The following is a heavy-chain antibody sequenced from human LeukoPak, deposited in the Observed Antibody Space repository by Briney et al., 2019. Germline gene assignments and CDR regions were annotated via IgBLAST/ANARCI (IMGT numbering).Heavy chain of an antibody. CDR3: ARRVSMVRGVIIRIRTFDI. CDR2: IYYSGTT. V-gene: IGHV4-39*01. J-gene: IGHJ3*02. Sequence: NPSETLSLTRTVSGASVSSSSYYWGWIRQTPGKGLEWIGTIYYSGTTYYNPSLKSRVTISVDSSKNQFSLKLSSVTAADTAVYYCARRVSMVRGVIIRIRTFDIWGQGTMVTVSS. CDR1: GASVSSSSYY. D-gene: IGHD3-10*01.